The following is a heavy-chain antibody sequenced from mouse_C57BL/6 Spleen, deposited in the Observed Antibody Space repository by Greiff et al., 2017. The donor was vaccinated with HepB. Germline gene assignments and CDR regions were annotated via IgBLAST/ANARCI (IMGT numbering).Heavy chain of an antibody. V-gene: IGHV2-6*01. CDR2: IWGVGST. CDR1: GFSLTSYG. D-gene: IGHD1-1*01. Sequence: VQLKESGPGLVAPSQSLSITCTVSGFSLTSYGVDWVRQSPGKGLEWLGVIWGVGSTNYNSALKSRLSISKDNSKSQVFLKMNSLQTDDTAMYYCARSSPYYGSSYGAMDYWGQGTSVTVSS. CDR3: ARSSPYYGSSYGAMDY. J-gene: IGHJ4*01.